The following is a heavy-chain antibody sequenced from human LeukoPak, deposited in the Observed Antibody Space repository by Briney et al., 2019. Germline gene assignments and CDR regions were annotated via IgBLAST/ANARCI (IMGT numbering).Heavy chain of an antibody. CDR1: GGSFSGYY. CDR3: ARAPTPIHSGRPGYYDSSGYYYAFDY. CDR2: IYTSGST. D-gene: IGHD3-22*01. V-gene: IGHV4-59*10. J-gene: IGHJ4*02. Sequence: SETLSLTCAVYGGSFSGYYWSWIRQPAGKGLEWIGRIYTSGSTNYNPSLKSRVTISVDTSKNQFSLKLSSVTAADTAVYYCARAPTPIHSGRPGYYDSSGYYYAFDYWGQGTLVTVSS.